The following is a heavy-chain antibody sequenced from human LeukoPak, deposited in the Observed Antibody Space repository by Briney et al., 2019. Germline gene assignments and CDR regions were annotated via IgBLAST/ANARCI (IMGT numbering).Heavy chain of an antibody. J-gene: IGHJ6*02. CDR3: ARASDPRTPFYGMDV. D-gene: IGHD2-15*01. V-gene: IGHV1-69*04. CDR2: TIPILGIA. Sequence: SVKVSCKASGGTFSSYAISWVRQAPGQGLEWMGRTIPILGIANYAQKFQGRVTITADKSTSTAYMGLSSLRSEDTAVYYCARASDPRTPFYGMDVWGQGTTVTVSS. CDR1: GGTFSSYA.